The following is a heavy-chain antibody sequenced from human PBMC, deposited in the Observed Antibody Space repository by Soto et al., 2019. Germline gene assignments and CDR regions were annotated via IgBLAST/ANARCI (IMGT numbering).Heavy chain of an antibody. CDR3: ARVRYCSGGSCYHAFDI. CDR2: INAGNGNT. J-gene: IGHJ3*02. Sequence: ASVKVSCKASGYTFTSYAMHWVRQAPGQRLEWMGWINAGNGNTKYSQKFQGRVTITRDTSASTAYMELSSLRSEDTAVYYCARVRYCSGGSCYHAFDIWGQGTMVTVSS. CDR1: GYTFTSYA. D-gene: IGHD2-15*01. V-gene: IGHV1-3*01.